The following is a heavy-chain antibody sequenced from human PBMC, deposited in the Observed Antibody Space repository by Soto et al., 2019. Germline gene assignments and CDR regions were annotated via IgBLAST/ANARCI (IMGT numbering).Heavy chain of an antibody. Sequence: QVQLVQSGAEVKKPGSSVKVSCKVSGGTFSNYAIDWVRLTTGHGLERMRGIVPIFGTTYYTQKFQGRATIIADDSTTTAYLEMSSLRSEDTAIYYCARVEAVAGLYNYHGLDVWGQGTAVTVSS. CDR2: IVPIFGTT. J-gene: IGHJ6*02. CDR1: GGTFSNYA. D-gene: IGHD6-19*01. CDR3: ARVEAVAGLYNYHGLDV. V-gene: IGHV1-69*12.